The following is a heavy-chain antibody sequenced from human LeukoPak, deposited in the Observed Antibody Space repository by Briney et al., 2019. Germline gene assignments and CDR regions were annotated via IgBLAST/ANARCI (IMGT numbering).Heavy chain of an antibody. J-gene: IGHJ6*02. CDR3: TRDLLDYDVSTGLHHYYMDV. CDR2: IKQDVSEK. CDR1: GFTFNSYW. Sequence: GGSLRLSCAASGFTFNSYWMSWVRQAPGKGLEWVANIKQDVSEKYYVDSVKGRFTISRDNAKNSLYLQMNTLRVEDTAVYYCTRDLLDYDVSTGLHHYYMDVWGQGTTVTVSS. V-gene: IGHV3-7*01. D-gene: IGHD3-9*01.